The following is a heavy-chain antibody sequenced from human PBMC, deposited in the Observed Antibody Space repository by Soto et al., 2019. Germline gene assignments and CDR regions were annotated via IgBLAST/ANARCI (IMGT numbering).Heavy chain of an antibody. J-gene: IGHJ4*02. D-gene: IGHD1-1*01. CDR3: ARGWVDWNDADLYYFDY. CDR1: GGTFSSYA. V-gene: IGHV1-69*01. CDR2: IIPIFGTA. Sequence: QVQLVQSGAEVKKPGSSVKVSCKASGGTFSSYAISWVRQAPGQGLEWMGGIIPIFGTANYAQKFQGRVTITADESTSTAYMELSSLRSEDTAVYYCARGWVDWNDADLYYFDYWGQGTLVTVSS.